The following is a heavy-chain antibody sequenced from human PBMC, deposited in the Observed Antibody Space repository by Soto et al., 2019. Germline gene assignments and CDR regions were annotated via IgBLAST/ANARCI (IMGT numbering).Heavy chain of an antibody. CDR1: GGSFSGYY. CDR3: ARAPYNWNYLGWFDP. V-gene: IGHV4-34*01. J-gene: IGHJ5*02. D-gene: IGHD1-7*01. CDR2: INHSGST. Sequence: PSETLSLTCAVYGGSFSGYYWSWIRQPPGKGLEWIGEINHSGSTNYNPSIKSRVTISVDTSKNQFSLKLSSVTAADTAVYYCARAPYNWNYLGWFDPWGQGTLVT.